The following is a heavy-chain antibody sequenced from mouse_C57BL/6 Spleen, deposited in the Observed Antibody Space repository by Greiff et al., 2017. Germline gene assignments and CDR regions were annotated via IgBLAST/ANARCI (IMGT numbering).Heavy chain of an antibody. CDR2: IHPNSGST. CDR1: GYTFTSYW. V-gene: IGHV1-64*01. Sequence: QVQLQQPGAELVKPGASVKLSCKASGYTFTSYWMHWVKQRPGQGLEWIGMIHPNSGSTNYNEKFKSKATLTVDKSSSTAYMQLSSLTSEDSAVYYCARYTTVVATEWYFDVWGTGTTVTVSS. CDR3: ARYTTVVATEWYFDV. D-gene: IGHD1-1*01. J-gene: IGHJ1*03.